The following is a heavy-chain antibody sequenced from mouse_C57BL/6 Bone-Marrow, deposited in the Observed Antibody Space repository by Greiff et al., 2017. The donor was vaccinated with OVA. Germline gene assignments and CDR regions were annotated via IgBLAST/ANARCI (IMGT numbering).Heavy chain of an antibody. D-gene: IGHD1-1*01. CDR1: GYAFSSSW. J-gene: IGHJ2*01. Sequence: VQGVESGPELVKPGASVKISCKASGYAFSSSWMNWVKQRPGKGLEWIGRIYPGDGDTNYNGKFKGKATLTADKSSSTAYMQLSSLTSEDAAVYFCARSTYYYGLDYWGQGTTLTVSS. CDR3: ARSTYYYGLDY. CDR2: IYPGDGDT. V-gene: IGHV1-82*01.